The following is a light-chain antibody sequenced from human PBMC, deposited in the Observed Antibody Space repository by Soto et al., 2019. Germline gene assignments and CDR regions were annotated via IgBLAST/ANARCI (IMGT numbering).Light chain of an antibody. J-gene: IGLJ1*01. CDR1: SSNIGRNF. CDR2: DNN. V-gene: IGLV1-51*01. CDR3: GTWDNSLSAYV. Sequence: QSVLTQPPSVSAAPGQMVTISCSGSSSNIGRNFVSWYQQPPGTAPKLLIYDNNKRPSGIPDRFSGSKSGTSATLGITGLQTGDEADYYCGTWDNSLSAYVFGTATKLTVL.